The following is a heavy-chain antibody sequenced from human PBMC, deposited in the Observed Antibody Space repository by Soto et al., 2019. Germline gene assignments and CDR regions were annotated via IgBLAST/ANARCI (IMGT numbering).Heavy chain of an antibody. CDR2: IHYSGSA. CDR3: ARVVQKDGGLLSNYYYGLDV. D-gene: IGHD3-10*01. Sequence: ETLSLACPASGVSVTGGYYYWSWIRQPPGKGLEWIGYIHYSGSANYNPSLKSRVTISVDTSKNQFSLKLSSVTAADTAVYYCARVVQKDGGLLSNYYYGLDVWGQGTPVTVSS. V-gene: IGHV4-61*01. J-gene: IGHJ6*02. CDR1: GVSVTGGYYY.